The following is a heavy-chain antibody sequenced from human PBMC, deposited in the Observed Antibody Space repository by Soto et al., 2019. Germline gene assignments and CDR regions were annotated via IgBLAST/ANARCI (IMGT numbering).Heavy chain of an antibody. Sequence: XESLKVNWQCSGYSFTSYWIGWVLQMPGKGLEWMGIIYPGDSDVKYSPPFEGQVTISADKSINTAFLQWRSLKASDTAMYYCARPHYTQDVWYHTYDIWGQGTMVTVSS. V-gene: IGHV5-51*01. CDR3: ARPHYTQDVWYHTYDI. CDR1: GYSFTSYW. CDR2: IYPGDSDV. D-gene: IGHD3-3*01. J-gene: IGHJ3*02.